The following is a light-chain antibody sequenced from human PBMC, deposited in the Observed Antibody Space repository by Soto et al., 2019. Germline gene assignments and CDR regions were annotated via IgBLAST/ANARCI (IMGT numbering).Light chain of an antibody. CDR3: LQDYNYPWT. CDR1: QGIRND. V-gene: IGKV1-6*01. CDR2: AAS. J-gene: IGKJ1*01. Sequence: AIQMTQSQSSLSASVGDRVTITCRASQGIRNDLGWYRQKPGKAPKLLIYAASSLQSGVPSRFSGSGSGTDFTLTISSLQPEDFATYYCLQDYNYPWTFGQGTKVDIK.